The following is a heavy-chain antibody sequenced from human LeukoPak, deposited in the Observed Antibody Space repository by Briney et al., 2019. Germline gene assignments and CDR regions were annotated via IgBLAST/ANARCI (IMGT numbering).Heavy chain of an antibody. J-gene: IGHJ4*02. CDR1: GGTFSSYA. D-gene: IGHD3-22*01. Sequence: SVKVSCKASGGTFSSYAISWVRQAPGQGLEWMGGIIPIFGTANYAQKFRGRVTITADKSTRTAYMELSSLRSEDTAVYYCAFNYYDSSGYYNWFDYWGQGTLVTVSS. V-gene: IGHV1-69*06. CDR3: AFNYYDSSGYYNWFDY. CDR2: IIPIFGTA.